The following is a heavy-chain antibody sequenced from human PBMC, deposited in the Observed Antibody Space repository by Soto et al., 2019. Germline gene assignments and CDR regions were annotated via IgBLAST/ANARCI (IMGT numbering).Heavy chain of an antibody. D-gene: IGHD1-1*01. CDR3: ARRQNWNNLFDT. Sequence: QVQLQESGPGQVKPAETLSLTCTVSGGSITNNYWSWIRQSPGKGLEWIGCSYYSGSTSYNPSLRSRVTLSIDTSKTQFSLRLRSVTAADTAVYYCARRQNWNNLFDTWGQGTLVTVSS. J-gene: IGHJ5*02. CDR1: GGSITNNY. CDR2: SYYSGST. V-gene: IGHV4-59*08.